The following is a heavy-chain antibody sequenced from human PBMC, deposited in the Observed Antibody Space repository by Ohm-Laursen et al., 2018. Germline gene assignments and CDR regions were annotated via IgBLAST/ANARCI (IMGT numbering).Heavy chain of an antibody. CDR1: GFTVSNNY. CDR2: ISWNSGSI. D-gene: IGHD6-13*01. Sequence: SLRLSCAASGFTVSNNYMNWVRQAPGKGLEWVSGISWNSGSIGYADSVKGRFTISRDNAKNSLYLQMNSLRAEDTALYYCAKALIAAAGSNFDYWGQGTLVTVSS. V-gene: IGHV3-9*01. CDR3: AKALIAAAGSNFDY. J-gene: IGHJ4*02.